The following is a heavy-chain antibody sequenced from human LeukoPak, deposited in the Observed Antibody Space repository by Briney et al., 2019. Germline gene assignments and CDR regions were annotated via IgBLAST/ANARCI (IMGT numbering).Heavy chain of an antibody. CDR2: ISYDGSNK. D-gene: IGHD2-15*01. CDR3: AQPPIGCSGGSCYAGFDY. Sequence: GGSLRLSCAASGFTFSSYGMHWVRLAPGKGLEWVAVISYDGSNKYYADSVKGRFTISRDNSKNTLYLQMNSLRAEDTAVYYCAQPPIGCSGGSCYAGFDYWGQGTLVTVSS. V-gene: IGHV3-30*18. CDR1: GFTFSSYG. J-gene: IGHJ4*02.